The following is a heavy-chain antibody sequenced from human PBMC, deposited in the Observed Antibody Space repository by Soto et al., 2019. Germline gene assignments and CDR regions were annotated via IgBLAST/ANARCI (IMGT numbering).Heavy chain of an antibody. CDR1: GYTFTSHA. Sequence: ASVKVSCKASGYTFTSHAIHWVRQAPGQRLEWMGWISANSGNTNYAQNLQGRVTMTTDTSTSTAYMELRSLTSDDTAVYYCARASASNWNYVSSSSWGQGTLVTVSS. J-gene: IGHJ4*02. D-gene: IGHD1-7*01. V-gene: IGHV1-18*01. CDR3: ARASASNWNYVSSSS. CDR2: ISANSGNT.